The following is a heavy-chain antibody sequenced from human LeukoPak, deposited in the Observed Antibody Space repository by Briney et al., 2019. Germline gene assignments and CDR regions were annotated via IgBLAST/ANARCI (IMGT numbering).Heavy chain of an antibody. Sequence: GASVKVSCKASGYTFTSYGISWVRQAPGQGLEWMGWISAYNGNTNYAQKLRGRVTMTTDTSTSTAYMELRSLRSDDTAVYYCARHQDIVVVPAAIKGVGIWFDPWGQGTLVTVSS. J-gene: IGHJ5*02. CDR1: GYTFTSYG. CDR2: ISAYNGNT. D-gene: IGHD2-2*02. CDR3: ARHQDIVVVPAAIKGVGIWFDP. V-gene: IGHV1-18*01.